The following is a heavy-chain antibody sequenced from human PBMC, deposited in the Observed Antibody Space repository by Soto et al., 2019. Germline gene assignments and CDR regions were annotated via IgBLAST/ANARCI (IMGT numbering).Heavy chain of an antibody. CDR3: ARRAFRSYYYDSSGPLYFDY. D-gene: IGHD3-22*01. CDR1: GYTFTSYG. J-gene: IGHJ4*02. CDR2: ISAYNGNT. V-gene: IGHV1-18*01. Sequence: ASVKVSCKASGYTFTSYGISWVRQAPGQGLEWMGWISAYNGNTNYAQKLQGRVTMTTDTSTSTAYMELRSLRSDDTAVYYCARRAFRSYYYDSSGPLYFDYWGQGTLVTVSS.